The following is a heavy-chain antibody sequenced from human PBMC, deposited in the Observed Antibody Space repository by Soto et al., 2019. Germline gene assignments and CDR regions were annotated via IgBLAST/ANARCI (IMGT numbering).Heavy chain of an antibody. CDR3: ARGERSRNYGDSPYYYYYYGMDV. CDR1: GFTFGSYA. J-gene: IGHJ6*02. Sequence: GGSLRLSCVASGFTFGSYAMHWVRQAPDKGLEWLTFISYDGSYKFSLDSLKGRFTISRDNSKNTLYLQMNSLRAEDTAVYYCARGERSRNYGDSPYYYYYYGMDVWGQGTTVTVSS. CDR2: ISYDGSYK. D-gene: IGHD4-17*01. V-gene: IGHV3-30*03.